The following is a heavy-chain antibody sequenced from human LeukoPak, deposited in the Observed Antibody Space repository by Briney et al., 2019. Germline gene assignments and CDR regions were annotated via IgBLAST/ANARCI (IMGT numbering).Heavy chain of an antibody. Sequence: SETLSLTCAVYGGSFSGYYWSWIRQPPGKGLEWIGEINHSGSTNYNPSLKSRVTISVDTSKNQFSLKLSSVTAADTAVYYCARGRGVVATITGGVQVYFDYWGQGTLVTVSP. CDR2: INHSGST. D-gene: IGHD5-12*01. V-gene: IGHV4-34*01. CDR3: ARGRGVVATITGGVQVYFDY. CDR1: GGSFSGYY. J-gene: IGHJ4*02.